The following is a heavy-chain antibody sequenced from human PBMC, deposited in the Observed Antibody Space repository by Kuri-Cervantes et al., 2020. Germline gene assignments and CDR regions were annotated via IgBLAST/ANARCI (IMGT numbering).Heavy chain of an antibody. D-gene: IGHD3-9*01. CDR2: INTNTGNP. V-gene: IGHV7-4-1*02. Sequence: ASVKVSCKASGYTFTSYAMNWVRQAPGQGLEWMGWINTNTGNPTYAQGFTGRFVFSLDTSVSTAYLQISSLKAEDTAVYYCASGYYDILTGYSDYWGQGTLVTVSS. CDR3: ASGYYDILTGYSDY. J-gene: IGHJ4*02. CDR1: GYTFTSYA.